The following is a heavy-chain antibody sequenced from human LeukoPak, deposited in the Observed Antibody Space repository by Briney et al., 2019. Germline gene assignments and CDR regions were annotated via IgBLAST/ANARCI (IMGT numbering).Heavy chain of an antibody. CDR2: VKQDGSER. D-gene: IGHD3-22*01. Sequence: GSLRLSCEASGFSMSVYWMGWVRQAPGKGLEWVGNVKQDGSERNYVDSVKGRFTISRDSAKKSLYLQMNSLRAEDTAVYYCARDWGAYYHFFDYWGQGTLVTVSS. CDR1: GFSMSVYW. CDR3: ARDWGAYYHFFDY. V-gene: IGHV3-7*01. J-gene: IGHJ4*02.